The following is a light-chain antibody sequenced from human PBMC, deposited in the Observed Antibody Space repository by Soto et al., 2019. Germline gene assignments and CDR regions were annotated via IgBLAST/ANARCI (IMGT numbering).Light chain of an antibody. CDR2: DDN. CDR3: GSWDSSLSAYV. CDR1: SSNIGGNS. Sequence: QSGLTQPPSVCPAPGQKDTISCSGSSSNIGGNSVSWYQQLPGTAPKLLIYDDNKRPSGIPDRFSGSKSGTSAALGITGSQTGDEADYYCGSWDSSLSAYVFGTGSKVTVL. J-gene: IGLJ1*01. V-gene: IGLV1-51*01.